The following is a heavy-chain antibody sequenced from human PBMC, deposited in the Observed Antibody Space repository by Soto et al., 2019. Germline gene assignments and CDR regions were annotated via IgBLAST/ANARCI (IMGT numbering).Heavy chain of an antibody. Sequence: WGSLRLSCAASGFTFSTYTMNWVRQAPGKELEKVSGMCGDGSGTHYADTVKGRLTISRDNSKNTLYLQMNSLRAEDTDEYNWAKEAGQDGLGDFDYWGRGTLATVS. CDR1: GFTFSTYT. J-gene: IGHJ4*02. CDR3: AKEAGQDGLGDFDY. V-gene: IGHV3-23*01. D-gene: IGHD3-16*01. CDR2: MCGDGSGT.